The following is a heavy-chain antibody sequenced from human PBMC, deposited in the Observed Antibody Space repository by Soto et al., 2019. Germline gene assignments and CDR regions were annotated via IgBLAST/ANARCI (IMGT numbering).Heavy chain of an antibody. V-gene: IGHV4-59*01. CDR2: IYYSGSA. D-gene: IGHD2-2*01. CDR1: GSISSYY. CDR3: ARGYSSSWAPYYSGMDV. Sequence: PSETLSLTCTVSGSISSYYWSWIRQPPGKGLEWIGYIYYSGSAHYSPSLKSRVTISVDTSKNQISLKLSSVTAADAAVYYCARGYSSSWAPYYSGMDVWGQGTTVTVSS. J-gene: IGHJ6*02.